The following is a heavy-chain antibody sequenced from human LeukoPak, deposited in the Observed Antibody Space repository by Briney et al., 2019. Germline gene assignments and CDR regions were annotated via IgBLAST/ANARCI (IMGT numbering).Heavy chain of an antibody. J-gene: IGHJ4*02. CDR3: ARYSSGWSEEYYFDY. CDR2: IYSGGST. V-gene: IGHV3-53*01. CDR1: GFTVSSNY. Sequence: PGGSLRLSCAASGFTVSSNYMSWVRQALGKWLEWVSAIYSGGSTYYADSVKGRFTISRDNSKNTLYLQMNSLRAEDTAVYYCARYSSGWSEEYYFDYWGQGTLVTVSS. D-gene: IGHD6-19*01.